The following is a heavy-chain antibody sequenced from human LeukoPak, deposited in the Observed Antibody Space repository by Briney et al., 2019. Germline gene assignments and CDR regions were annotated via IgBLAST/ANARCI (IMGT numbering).Heavy chain of an antibody. CDR1: GFTFSSYD. V-gene: IGHV3-13*01. J-gene: IGHJ4*02. D-gene: IGHD6-13*01. CDR2: IGTAGDT. CDR3: AREQGAAAPFDY. Sequence: TGGSLRLSCAASGFTFSSYDMHWVRQATGKGLEWVSAIGTAGDTYYPGSVKGRFTISRENAKNSLYLQMNSLRAGDTAVYYCAREQGAAAPFDYWGQGTLVTVSS.